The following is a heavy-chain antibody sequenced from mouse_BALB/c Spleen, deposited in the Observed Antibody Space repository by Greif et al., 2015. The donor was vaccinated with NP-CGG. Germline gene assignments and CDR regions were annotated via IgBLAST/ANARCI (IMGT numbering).Heavy chain of an antibody. Sequence: EVQRVESGPGLVKPSQSLSLTCTVTGYSITSDYAWNWIRHFPGNKLEWMGYISYSGSTSYNPSLKSRISITRDTSKNQFCLQLNSVTTEDTATYYCARDPRAMDYWGQGTSVPVSS. V-gene: IGHV3-2*02. J-gene: IGHJ4*01. CDR1: GYSITSDYA. CDR2: ISYSGST. CDR3: ARDPRAMDY.